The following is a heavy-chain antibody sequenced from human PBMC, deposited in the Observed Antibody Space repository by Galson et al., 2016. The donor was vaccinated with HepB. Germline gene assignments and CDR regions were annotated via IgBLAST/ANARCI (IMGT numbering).Heavy chain of an antibody. D-gene: IGHD3-22*01. CDR3: ARESARTFYYDSSGYRWAFDI. Sequence: SLRLSCAASGFNFSSYAMHWVRQAPGKGPEWVAGISYDGSKKYYADSVQGRFTISRDNSKNTLYLQMNSLRVEDTAMYYCARESARTFYYDSSGYRWAFDIWGQGTKVTISS. J-gene: IGHJ3*02. CDR2: ISYDGSKK. V-gene: IGHV3-30-3*01. CDR1: GFNFSSYA.